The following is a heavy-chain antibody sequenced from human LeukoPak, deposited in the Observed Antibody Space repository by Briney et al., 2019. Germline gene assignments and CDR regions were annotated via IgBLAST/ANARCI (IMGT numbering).Heavy chain of an antibody. Sequence: PSETLSLTCTVSGGSISSSSYYWGWIRQPPGKGLEWIGSIYYSGSTYYNPSLKSRVTISVDTSKNQFSLKLSSVTAADTAVYYCARAGIDYYDSSGYGDGSFDYWGQGTLVTVSS. CDR2: IYYSGST. V-gene: IGHV4-39*07. CDR1: GGSISSSSYY. J-gene: IGHJ4*02. CDR3: ARAGIDYYDSSGYGDGSFDY. D-gene: IGHD3-22*01.